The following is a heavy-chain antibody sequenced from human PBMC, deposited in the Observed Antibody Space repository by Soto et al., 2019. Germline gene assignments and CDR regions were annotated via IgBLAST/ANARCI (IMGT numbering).Heavy chain of an antibody. CDR3: AKDLDPYDYGDSYFDY. V-gene: IGHV3-23*01. D-gene: IGHD4-17*01. J-gene: IGHJ4*02. CDR1: GFTFSSYA. CDR2: ISGSGGIT. Sequence: GGSLRLSWAASGFTFSSYAMSWVRQALGQGLKWVSAISGSGGITYYADSVRGRFTISRDNSKNTLYLQMNSLRAEDTAVYYCAKDLDPYDYGDSYFDYWGQGTLVTVA.